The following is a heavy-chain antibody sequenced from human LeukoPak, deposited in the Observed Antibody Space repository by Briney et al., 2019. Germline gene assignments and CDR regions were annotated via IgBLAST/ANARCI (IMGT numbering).Heavy chain of an antibody. D-gene: IGHD1-26*01. CDR2: INHSGST. CDR3: ARAGGVVGAAAGSGDFDC. Sequence: SETLSLTCAVYGGSFCVYYWSWLRPPPGKGLEWVGEINHSGSTNYNPSLKSRVTISVHTSKNQFSLKLSSVTAADAAVYYGARAGGVVGAAAGSGDFDCWGQGTLVTVSS. J-gene: IGHJ4*02. V-gene: IGHV4-34*01. CDR1: GGSFCVYY.